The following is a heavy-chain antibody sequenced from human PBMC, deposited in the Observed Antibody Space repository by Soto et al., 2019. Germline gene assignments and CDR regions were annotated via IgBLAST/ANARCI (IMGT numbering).Heavy chain of an antibody. Sequence: ASVKVSCKASGYTFTGYYMHWVRQAPGQGLEWMGWINPNSGGTNYAQKFQGWVTMTRDTSISTAYMELSRLRSDDTAVYYCARGREPIYYDSSGYSNQFDYWGQGTLVTVSS. CDR2: INPNSGGT. D-gene: IGHD3-22*01. V-gene: IGHV1-2*04. J-gene: IGHJ4*02. CDR1: GYTFTGYY. CDR3: ARGREPIYYDSSGYSNQFDY.